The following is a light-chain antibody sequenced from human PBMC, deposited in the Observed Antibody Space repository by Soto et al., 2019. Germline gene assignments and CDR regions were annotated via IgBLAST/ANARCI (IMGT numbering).Light chain of an antibody. CDR3: QSYDSSLSAWV. CDR1: SSNIGADYD. V-gene: IGLV1-40*01. J-gene: IGLJ3*02. Sequence: QSVLTQPPSVSGAPGQRVTISCSGSSSNIGADYDVHWYQQVPGTAPRLLIYGNSNRPSWVPDRFSGSKSGTAASLAITWLQAEDEADYYCQSYDSSLSAWVFGGGTKLTVL. CDR2: GNS.